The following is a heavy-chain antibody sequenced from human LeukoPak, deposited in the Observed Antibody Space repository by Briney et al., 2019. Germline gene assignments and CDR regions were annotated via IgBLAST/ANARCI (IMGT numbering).Heavy chain of an antibody. CDR2: INSGGSTT. V-gene: IGHV3-74*01. D-gene: IGHD3-22*01. Sequence: GGSLRLSCAASGFTFSSYWMHWVRQAAGKGLVCVSHINSGGSTTNYADSVECRFTISRDNAKNTLYLQMHSLRAEDTAVYYCASSPPIYYCDSSGYYYSPYYYGMDVWGQGPTVTVSS. CDR1: GFTFSSYW. J-gene: IGHJ6*02. CDR3: ASSPPIYYCDSSGYYYSPYYYGMDV.